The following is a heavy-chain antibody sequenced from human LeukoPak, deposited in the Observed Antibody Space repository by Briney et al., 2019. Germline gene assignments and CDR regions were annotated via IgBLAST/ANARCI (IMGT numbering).Heavy chain of an antibody. D-gene: IGHD3-22*01. J-gene: IGHJ4*02. Sequence: SCGSTYYPDSVKGRFTISRDNSKNTLYLQMNSLRAEDTAVYYCARGQYYYDSSGYWYYFDYWGQGTLVTVSS. CDR2: SCGST. CDR3: ARGQYYYDSSGYWYYFDY. V-gene: IGHV3-53*01.